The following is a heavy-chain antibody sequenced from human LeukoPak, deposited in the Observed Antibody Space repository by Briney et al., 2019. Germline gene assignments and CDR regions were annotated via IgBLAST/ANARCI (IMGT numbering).Heavy chain of an antibody. CDR2: IYYSGST. J-gene: IGHJ4*02. D-gene: IGHD5-24*01. CDR3: AREMATSSFDY. Sequence: SETLSLTCTVSGGSVSSGSYYWSWIRQPPGKGLEWIGYIYYSGSTNYNPSLKSRVTISVDTSKNQFSLKLSSVTAEDTAVYYCAREMATSSFDYWGQGTLVTVSS. V-gene: IGHV4-61*01. CDR1: GGSVSSGSYY.